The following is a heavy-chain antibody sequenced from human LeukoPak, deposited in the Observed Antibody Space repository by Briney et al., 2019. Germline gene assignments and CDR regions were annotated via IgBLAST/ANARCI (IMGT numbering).Heavy chain of an antibody. CDR3: ARDERATGYSSSWPDY. CDR2: LKYDGRND. V-gene: IGHV3-30*02. D-gene: IGHD6-13*01. CDR1: GFTSTSYG. Sequence: GGSLRLSCAAFGFTSTSYGMHWVRQAPGKGLEWVAVLKYDGRNDFYADSVRGRFTISRDNGQNTLYLQMNSLRSDDTAVYYCARDERATGYSSSWPDYWGQGTLVTVSS. J-gene: IGHJ4*02.